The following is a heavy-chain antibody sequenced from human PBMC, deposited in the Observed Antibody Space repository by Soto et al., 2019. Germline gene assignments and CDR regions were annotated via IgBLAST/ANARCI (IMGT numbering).Heavy chain of an antibody. CDR1: GDSVSSNSAA. CDR3: ARGLYYYDSSGYYYDY. V-gene: IGHV6-1*01. J-gene: IGHJ4*02. CDR2: TYYRSKWYN. Sequence: PSQTLSLTCALSGDSVSSNSAAWNWIRQSPSRGLEWLGRTYYRSKWYNDYAVSVKSRITINPDTSKNQFSLQLNPVTPEDTAVYYCARGLYYYDSSGYYYDYWGQGTLVTVSS. D-gene: IGHD3-22*01.